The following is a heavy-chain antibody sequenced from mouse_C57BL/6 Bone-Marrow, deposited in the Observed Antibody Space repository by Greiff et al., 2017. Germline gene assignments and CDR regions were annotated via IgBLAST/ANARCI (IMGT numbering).Heavy chain of an antibody. CDR1: GYAFTNYL. CDR2: INPGSGGT. J-gene: IGHJ4*01. Sequence: QVQLQQSGAELVRPGTSVKVSCKASGYAFTNYLIEWVKQRPGQGLEWIGVINPGSGGTNYNEKFKGKATLTADKSSSTAYMQLSSLTSEDSAVYFCARRMDYWGQGTSVTVSS. CDR3: ARRMDY. V-gene: IGHV1-54*01.